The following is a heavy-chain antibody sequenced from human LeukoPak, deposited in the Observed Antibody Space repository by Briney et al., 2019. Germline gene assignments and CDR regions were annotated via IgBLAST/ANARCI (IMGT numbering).Heavy chain of an antibody. CDR2: ISSSSSTI. J-gene: IGHJ4*02. Sequence: GGSLRLSCAASGFTFSSYSMNWVRQAPGKGLEWVSYISSSSSTIYYAGSVKGRFTISRDNAKNSLYLQMNSLRAEDKAVYYCARLSVYSSGWSDYWGQGTLVTVSS. CDR1: GFTFSSYS. CDR3: ARLSVYSSGWSDY. D-gene: IGHD6-19*01. V-gene: IGHV3-48*01.